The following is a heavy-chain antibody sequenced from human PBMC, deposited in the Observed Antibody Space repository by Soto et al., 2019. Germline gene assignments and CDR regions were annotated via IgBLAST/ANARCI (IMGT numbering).Heavy chain of an antibody. V-gene: IGHV4-34*01. Sequence: ETLSLTCAVYGGSFSGYYWSWIRQPPGKGLEWIGEINHSGSTNYNPSLKSRVTISVDTSKNQFSLKLSSVTAADTAVYYCAVRAAMYGKITMVRGALDYWGQGTLVTVSS. CDR2: INHSGST. CDR1: GGSFSGYY. J-gene: IGHJ4*02. D-gene: IGHD3-10*01. CDR3: AVRAAMYGKITMVRGALDY.